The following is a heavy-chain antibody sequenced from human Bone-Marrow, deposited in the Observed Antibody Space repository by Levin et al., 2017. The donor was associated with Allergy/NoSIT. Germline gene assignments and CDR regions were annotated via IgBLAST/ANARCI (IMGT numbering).Heavy chain of an antibody. CDR1: GYTFTSYG. Sequence: ASVKVSCKASGYTFTSYGISWVRQAPGQGLEWMGWISAYNGNTNYAQKLQGRVTMTTDTSTSTAYMELRSLRSDDTAVYYCARGPNIVVVPAAMAKLLDSVGAFDIWGQGTMVTVSS. V-gene: IGHV1-18*01. J-gene: IGHJ3*02. CDR3: ARGPNIVVVPAAMAKLLDSVGAFDI. D-gene: IGHD2-2*01. CDR2: ISAYNGNT.